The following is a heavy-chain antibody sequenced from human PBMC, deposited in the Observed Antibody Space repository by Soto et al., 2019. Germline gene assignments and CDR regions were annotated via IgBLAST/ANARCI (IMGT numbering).Heavy chain of an antibody. J-gene: IGHJ3*02. CDR2: IYYSGST. V-gene: IGHV4-30-4*01. CDR1: GGSISSGDYY. D-gene: IGHD4-17*01. Sequence: QVQLQESGPGLVKPSQTLSLTCTVSGGSISSGDYYWSWIRQPPGKGLEWIGYIYYSGSTYYNTSLKSRVTISVDTSKNQFSLKLSSVTAADTAVYYCARDDGGDYMDDAFDIWGQGTMVTVSS. CDR3: ARDDGGDYMDDAFDI.